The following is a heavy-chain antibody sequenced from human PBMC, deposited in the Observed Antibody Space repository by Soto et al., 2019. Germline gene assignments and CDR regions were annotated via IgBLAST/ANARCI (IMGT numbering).Heavy chain of an antibody. CDR1: GGTFSSYA. CDR2: IIPIFGTA. CDR3: ARGVVVVVAAINYYGMDV. D-gene: IGHD2-15*01. J-gene: IGHJ6*02. Sequence: SVKVSCKASGGTFSSYAISWVRQAPGQGLEWMGGIIPIFGTANYAQKFQGRVTITADESTSTAYMELSSLRSEDTAVYYCARGVVVVVAAINYYGMDVWGQGTTVTVSS. V-gene: IGHV1-69*13.